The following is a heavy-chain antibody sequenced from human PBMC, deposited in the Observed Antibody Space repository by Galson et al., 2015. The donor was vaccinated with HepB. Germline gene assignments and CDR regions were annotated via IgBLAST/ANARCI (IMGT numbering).Heavy chain of an antibody. Sequence: SLRLSCAASGFTFSSYGMHWVRQAPGKGLEWVAVISYDGSNKYYADSVKGRFTISRGNSKNTLYLQMNSLRAEDTAVYYCAKALRYFDWRFDPWGQGTLVTVSS. D-gene: IGHD3-9*01. J-gene: IGHJ5*02. CDR2: ISYDGSNK. CDR3: AKALRYFDWRFDP. V-gene: IGHV3-30*18. CDR1: GFTFSSYG.